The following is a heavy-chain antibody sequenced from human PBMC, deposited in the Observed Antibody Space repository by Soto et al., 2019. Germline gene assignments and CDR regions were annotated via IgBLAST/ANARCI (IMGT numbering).Heavy chain of an antibody. CDR3: ARDNDAYGSGSYFSPHGVVSNWFDP. J-gene: IGHJ5*02. V-gene: IGHV4-31*03. D-gene: IGHD3-10*01. CDR2: IYYSGST. Sequence: QVQLQESGPGLVKPSQTLSLTCTVSGGSISSGGYYWSWIRQHPGKGLEWIGYIYYSGSTYYNPSLKSRVTISVDTSKNQFSLKLSSVTAADTAVYYCARDNDAYGSGSYFSPHGVVSNWFDPWGQGTLVTVSS. CDR1: GGSISSGGYY.